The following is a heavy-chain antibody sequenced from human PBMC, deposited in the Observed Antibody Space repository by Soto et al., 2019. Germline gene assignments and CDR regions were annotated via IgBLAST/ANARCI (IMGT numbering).Heavy chain of an antibody. D-gene: IGHD3-3*01. CDR3: AREHYDFWSGYYNVAGWFDP. CDR2: IYPGDSDT. V-gene: IGHV5-51*01. Sequence: GECRKISCKGSGYSFTSYWIGWVRQMPGKGLEWMGIIYPGDSDTRYSPSFQGQVTISADKSISTAYLQWSSLKASDTAMYYCAREHYDFWSGYYNVAGWFDPWVPETLLVTVSS. J-gene: IGHJ5*02. CDR1: GYSFTSYW.